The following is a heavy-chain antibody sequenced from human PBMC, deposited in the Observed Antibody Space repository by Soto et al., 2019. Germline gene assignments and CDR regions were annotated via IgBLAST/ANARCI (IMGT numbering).Heavy chain of an antibody. V-gene: IGHV3-23*01. J-gene: IGHJ4*02. CDR3: AKDLYCISRVCSGIYFDY. Sequence: PVGSLRLPCVASGFTFSSYGMSWVRQAPGKGLEWVSGISSSGYSTYYADSVKGRFTISRDNDKNALDLQMSSLSAEDTALYYCAKDLYCISRVCSGIYFDYRSQGTLVTVS. D-gene: IGHD2-8*01. CDR2: ISSSGYST. CDR1: GFTFSSYG.